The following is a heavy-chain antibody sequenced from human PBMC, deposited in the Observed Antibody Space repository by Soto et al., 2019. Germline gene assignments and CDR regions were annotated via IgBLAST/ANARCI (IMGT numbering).Heavy chain of an antibody. Sequence: PGGSLRLSCAASGFFFSTYAMNWVRQAPGKGLEWVSAISSSGDSAYYAESVRGRFTISRDNSINTLYLQMRSLRPEDTAVYYCAHPRGYGVFDAVDIWGQGTMVTVS. CDR2: ISSSGDSA. J-gene: IGHJ3*02. D-gene: IGHD4-17*01. CDR3: AHPRGYGVFDAVDI. CDR1: GFFFSTYA. V-gene: IGHV3-23*01.